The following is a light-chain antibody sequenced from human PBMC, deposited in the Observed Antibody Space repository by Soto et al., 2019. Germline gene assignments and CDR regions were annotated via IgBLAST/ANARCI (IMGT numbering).Light chain of an antibody. CDR1: SSDIGSYDH. Sequence: QSVLTQPASVSGSPGQSITISCSGTSSDIGSYDHVAWYQQFPGKSPKLIIYAVNDRPSGVSDRFSGSKSGITASLTISGLQTEDEADYYCISYTDRQSYVFGTGTRSPS. CDR2: AVN. V-gene: IGLV2-14*01. CDR3: ISYTDRQSYV. J-gene: IGLJ1*01.